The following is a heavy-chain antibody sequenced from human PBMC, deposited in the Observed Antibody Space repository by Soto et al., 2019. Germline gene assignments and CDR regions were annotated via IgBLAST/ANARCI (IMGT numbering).Heavy chain of an antibody. D-gene: IGHD2-8*01. CDR2: ISTNKGNT. J-gene: IGHJ4*01. V-gene: IGHV1-18*01. Sequence: ASVKVSCKASGGTFSSYTISWVRQAPGQGLEWMGRISTNKGNTNYAQKYQGRVTMTTDMSTRTAYMELRSLRSDDTAIYYCVRDFERYCTNGVCYGPGYWG. CDR3: VRDFERYCTNGVCYGPGY. CDR1: GGTFSSYT.